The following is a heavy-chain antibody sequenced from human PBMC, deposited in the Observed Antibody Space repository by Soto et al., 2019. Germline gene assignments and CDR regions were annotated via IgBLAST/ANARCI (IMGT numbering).Heavy chain of an antibody. D-gene: IGHD3-10*01. CDR3: AKDQGYISITMVRYYFDY. CDR1: GFTFSSYA. J-gene: IGHJ4*02. Sequence: PGGSLRLSCAASGFTFSSYAMSWVRQAPGKGLEWVSAISGSGGSTYYADSVKGRFTISRDNSKNTLYLQMNSLRAEDTAVYYCAKDQGYISITMVRYYFDYWGQGTLVTVSS. CDR2: ISGSGGST. V-gene: IGHV3-23*01.